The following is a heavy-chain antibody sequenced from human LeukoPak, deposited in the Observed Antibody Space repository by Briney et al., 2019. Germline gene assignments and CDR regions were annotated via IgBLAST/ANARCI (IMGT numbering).Heavy chain of an antibody. CDR3: HIVVVPAATSAFDI. CDR2: IYTSGST. V-gene: IGHV4-4*07. Sequence: PSETLSLTCTVSGGSISSYYWSWIRQPAGKGLEWIGRIYTSGSTNYNPSLKSRVTMSVDTPKNQFSLKLSSVTAADTAVYYCHIVVVPAATSAFDIWGQGTMVTVSS. CDR1: GGSISSYY. J-gene: IGHJ3*02. D-gene: IGHD2-2*01.